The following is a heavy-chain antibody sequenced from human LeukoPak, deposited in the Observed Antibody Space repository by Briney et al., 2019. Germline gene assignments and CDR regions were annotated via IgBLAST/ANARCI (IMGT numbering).Heavy chain of an antibody. CDR3: ARGADPYGDHRYYFDY. CDR2: IYYSGST. D-gene: IGHD4-17*01. J-gene: IGHJ4*02. Sequence: PSQTLSLTCTVSGGSISSGGYYWSWIRQHPGKGLEWIGYIYYSGSTYYNPSLKSRVTISVDTSKNQFSLKLSSVTAADTAVYYCARGADPYGDHRYYFDYWGQGTLVTVSS. CDR1: GGSISSGGYY. V-gene: IGHV4-31*03.